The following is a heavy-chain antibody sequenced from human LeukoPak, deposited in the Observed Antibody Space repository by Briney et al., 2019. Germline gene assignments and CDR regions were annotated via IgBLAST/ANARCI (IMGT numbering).Heavy chain of an antibody. CDR2: IIPIFGTA. CDR3: ARGDIVVVPAARAFSWFDP. CDR1: GGTFSSYA. J-gene: IGHJ5*02. V-gene: IGHV1-69*01. D-gene: IGHD2-2*01. Sequence: SVKVSCKASGGTFSSYAISWVRQAPGQGLEWMGGIIPIFGTANYAQKFQGRVTITADESTSTAYMELSSLRSEDTAVYYCARGDIVVVPAARAFSWFDPWGQGTLVTVSS.